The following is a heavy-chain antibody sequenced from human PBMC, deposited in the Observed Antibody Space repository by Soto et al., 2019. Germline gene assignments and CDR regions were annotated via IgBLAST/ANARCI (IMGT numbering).Heavy chain of an antibody. D-gene: IGHD2-15*01. CDR1: GFTFSSYA. CDR3: ARDCSGGSCYGAFDI. V-gene: IGHV3-30-3*01. CDR2: ISYDGSNK. J-gene: IGHJ3*02. Sequence: PGGSLRLSCAASGFTFSSYAMHWVRQAPGKGLEWVAVISYDGSNKYYADSVKGRFTISRDNSKNTLYLQMNSLRAEDTAVYYCARDCSGGSCYGAFDIWGQGTMVTVSS.